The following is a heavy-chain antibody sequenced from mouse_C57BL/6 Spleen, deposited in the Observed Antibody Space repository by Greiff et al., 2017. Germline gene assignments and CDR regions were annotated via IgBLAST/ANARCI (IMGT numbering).Heavy chain of an antibody. V-gene: IGHV5-9-1*02. CDR3: TRGIYYNYLFDY. CDR1: GFTFSSYA. Sequence: EVKLMESGEGLVKPGGSLKLSCAASGFTFSSYAMSWVRQTPEKRLEWVAYISSGGDYIYYADTVKGRFTISRDNARNTLYLQMSSLKSEDTAMYYCTRGIYYNYLFDYGGQGTTLTVSS. J-gene: IGHJ2*01. D-gene: IGHD2-4*01. CDR2: ISSGGDYI.